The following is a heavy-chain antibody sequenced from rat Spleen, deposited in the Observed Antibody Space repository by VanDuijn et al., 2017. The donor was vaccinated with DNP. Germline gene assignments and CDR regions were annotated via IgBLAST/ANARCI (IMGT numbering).Heavy chain of an antibody. Sequence: EVQLVESGGGLVQPGRSLKLSCVASGFTFSSYWMYWIRQAPGKGLEWVASINTDGGGSTYYPDSVKGRFTISRDNAKNTLQLQMNNLRSEDTATYYCARDAGGPFDYWGQGVMVTVSS. CDR2: INTDGGGST. D-gene: IGHD1-11*01. CDR1: GFTFSSYW. CDR3: ARDAGGPFDY. V-gene: IGHV5-58*01. J-gene: IGHJ2*01.